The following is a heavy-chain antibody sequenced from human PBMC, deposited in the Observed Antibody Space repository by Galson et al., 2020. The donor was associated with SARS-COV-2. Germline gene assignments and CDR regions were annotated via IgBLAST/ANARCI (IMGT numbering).Heavy chain of an antibody. Sequence: GESLKISCKASGYTFTSYGISWVRQAPGQRLEWMGWISAYNGNTNYAQKLQGRVTMTTDTSTSTAYMELRSLRSDDTAVYYCAREGGCGGDCYLGRDYYYYYGMDVWGQGTTVTVSS. CDR2: ISAYNGNT. CDR3: AREGGCGGDCYLGRDYYYYYGMDV. V-gene: IGHV1-18*01. D-gene: IGHD2-21*02. CDR1: GYTFTSYG. J-gene: IGHJ6*02.